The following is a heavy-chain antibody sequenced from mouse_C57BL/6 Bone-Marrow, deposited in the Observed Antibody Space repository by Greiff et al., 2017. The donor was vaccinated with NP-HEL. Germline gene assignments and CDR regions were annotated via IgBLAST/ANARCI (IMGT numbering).Heavy chain of an antibody. D-gene: IGHD2-3*01. CDR2: ISYDGSN. J-gene: IGHJ4*01. V-gene: IGHV3-6*01. CDR3: ARGYSLYGMDY. CDR1: GYSITSGYY. Sequence: EVQLQESGPGLVKPSQSLSLTCSVTGYSITSGYYWNWIRQFPGNKLEWMGYISYDGSNNYNPSLKNRISITRDTSKNQFFLKLNSVTTEDTATYYCARGYSLYGMDYWGQGTSVTVSS.